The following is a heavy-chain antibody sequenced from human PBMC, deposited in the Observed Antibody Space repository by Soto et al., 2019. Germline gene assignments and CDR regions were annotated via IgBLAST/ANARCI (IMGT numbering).Heavy chain of an antibody. J-gene: IGHJ3*02. V-gene: IGHV3-30*03. CDR2: ISYDGSNK. Sequence: PGGSLRLSCAASGFTFSSYGMHRVRQAPGKGLEWVAVISYDGSNKYYADSVKGRFTISRDNSKNTLYLQMNSLRAEDTAVYYCARRDGLYSSGWSDDAFDIWGQGTMVTVSS. D-gene: IGHD6-19*01. CDR1: GFTFSSYG. CDR3: ARRDGLYSSGWSDDAFDI.